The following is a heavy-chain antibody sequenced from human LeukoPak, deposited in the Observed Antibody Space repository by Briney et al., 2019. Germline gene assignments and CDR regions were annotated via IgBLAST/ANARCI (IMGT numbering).Heavy chain of an antibody. CDR2: ISGSGSST. D-gene: IGHD3-3*01. J-gene: IGHJ4*02. CDR3: AKPYYDFWSGYYRSFDY. Sequence: GGSLRLSCAASGFTFSSYAMSWVRQAPGKGLEWVSAISGSGSSTFYADSVKGRVTISRHNSKNTLYLQMNSLRAENTAVYYCAKPYYDFWSGYYRSFDYWGQGTLVTVSS. CDR1: GFTFSSYA. V-gene: IGHV3-23*01.